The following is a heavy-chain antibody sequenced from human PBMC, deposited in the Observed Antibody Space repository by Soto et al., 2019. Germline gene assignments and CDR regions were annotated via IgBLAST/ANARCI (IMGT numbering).Heavy chain of an antibody. CDR1: GFTFISYG. J-gene: IGHJ4*02. CDR2: ISGSGGST. CDR3: AKDKVIVDTAMVYYFDY. V-gene: IGHV3-23*01. Sequence: GGSLRLSCAASGFTFISYGMSWVRQAPGKGLEWVSAISGSGGSTYYADSVKGRFTISRDNSKNTLYLQMNSLRAEDTAVYYCAKDKVIVDTAMVYYFDYWGQGTLLTVSS. D-gene: IGHD5-18*01.